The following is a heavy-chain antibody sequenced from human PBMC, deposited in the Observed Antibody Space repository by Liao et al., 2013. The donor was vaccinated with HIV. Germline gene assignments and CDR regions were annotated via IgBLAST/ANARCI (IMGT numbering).Heavy chain of an antibody. V-gene: IGHV4-30-4*08. CDR1: GGSISSGDYF. CDR2: IYSSGST. Sequence: LQESGPGLVKPSETLSLTCTVSGGSISSGDYFWSWIRQPPEKGLEWIGYIYSSGSTYYNPSLKSRGTISVDTSKNQFSLKLSSVTAADTAVYYCAREARTYYYDSSGYYWFDPWGQGTLVTVSS. D-gene: IGHD3-22*01. CDR3: AREARTYYYDSSGYYWFDP. J-gene: IGHJ5*02.